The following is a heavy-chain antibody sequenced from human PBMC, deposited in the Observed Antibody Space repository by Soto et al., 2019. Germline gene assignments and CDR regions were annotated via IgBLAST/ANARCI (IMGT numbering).Heavy chain of an antibody. V-gene: IGHV4-59*01. D-gene: IGHD3-10*01. CDR3: ARVERRITMVRGLYYYYMDV. J-gene: IGHJ6*03. Sequence: PSETLSLTCTVSGGSISSYDWSWIRQPPGKGLEWIGYIYYSGSTNYNPSLKRRVTISVDTSKNQFSLKLSSVTAADTAVYYCARVERRITMVRGLYYYYMDVWGKGTTVTVSS. CDR1: GGSISSYD. CDR2: IYYSGST.